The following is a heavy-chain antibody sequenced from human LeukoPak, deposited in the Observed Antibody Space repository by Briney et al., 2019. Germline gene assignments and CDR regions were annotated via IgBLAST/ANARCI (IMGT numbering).Heavy chain of an antibody. CDR3: ARVVVVAATDYYYYMDV. V-gene: IGHV1-8*03. Sequence: GASVKVSCKASGYTFTSYDINWVRQATGQGLEWMGWMNPNSGNTGYAQKFQGRVTITRDMSTSTVYMELSSLRSEDTAVYYCARVVVVAATDYYYYMDVWGKGTTVTIS. D-gene: IGHD2-15*01. CDR2: MNPNSGNT. J-gene: IGHJ6*03. CDR1: GYTFTSYD.